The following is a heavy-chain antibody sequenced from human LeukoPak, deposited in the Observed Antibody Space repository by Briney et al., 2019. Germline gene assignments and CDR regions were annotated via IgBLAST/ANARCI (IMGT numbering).Heavy chain of an antibody. CDR2: IYTSGST. CDR3: ARHSSSWLFRDQSSAYFDY. D-gene: IGHD6-13*01. CDR1: GGSISSYY. Sequence: NPSETLSLTCTVSGGSISSYYWSWIRQPPGKGLEWIGYIYTSGSTNYNPSLKGRVTISVDTSKNQFSLKLSSVTAADTAVYYCARHSSSWLFRDQSSAYFDYWGQGTLVTVSS. V-gene: IGHV4-4*09. J-gene: IGHJ4*02.